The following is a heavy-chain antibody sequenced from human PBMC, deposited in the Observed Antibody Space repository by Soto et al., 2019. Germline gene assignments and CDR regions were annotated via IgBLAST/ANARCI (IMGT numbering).Heavy chain of an antibody. Sequence: HPGGSLRLSCAASGFSFSSHWMHWIRQAPEKGLVWVSHINRDGSSTAYADSVKGRFTISRDNAKNTLYLQMDSLRADDTAVYYCAKTPISYCSSTSCYRYFDYSGRGTLVTVSS. V-gene: IGHV3-74*01. CDR3: AKTPISYCSSTSCYRYFDY. CDR1: GFSFSSHW. D-gene: IGHD2-2*01. CDR2: INRDGSST. J-gene: IGHJ4*02.